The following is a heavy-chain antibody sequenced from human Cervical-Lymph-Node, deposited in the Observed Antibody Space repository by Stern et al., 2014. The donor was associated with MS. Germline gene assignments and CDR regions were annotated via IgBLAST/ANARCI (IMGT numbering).Heavy chain of an antibody. D-gene: IGHD1-1*01. Sequence: EVQLVESGGGLVQPGGSLKLSCVASGFIFSDSAMHWVRQAPGKGLEWVGRIRSKGNSHATAYAASVKGRFTISRDDSKNTAYLQMSSLKTEDTAVYYCTRLGYRDSFDYWGQGTLVTVSS. CDR1: GFIFSDSA. J-gene: IGHJ4*02. CDR3: TRLGYRDSFDY. CDR2: IRSKGNSHAT. V-gene: IGHV3-73*01.